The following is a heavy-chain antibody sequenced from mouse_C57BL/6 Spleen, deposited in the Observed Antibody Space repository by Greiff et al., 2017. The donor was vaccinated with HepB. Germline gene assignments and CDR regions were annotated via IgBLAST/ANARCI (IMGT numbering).Heavy chain of an antibody. CDR3: AKHLFYFSFDY. CDR2: IYPRDGST. D-gene: IGHD2-1*01. J-gene: IGHJ2*01. Sequence: VLLVESGPELVKPGASVKLSCKASGYTFTSYDINWVKQRPGQGLEWIGWIYPRDGSTKYNEKFKGKATLTVDTSSSTAYMELHSLTSEDSAVYFCAKHLFYFSFDYWGQGTTLTVSS. CDR1: GYTFTSYD. V-gene: IGHV1-85*01.